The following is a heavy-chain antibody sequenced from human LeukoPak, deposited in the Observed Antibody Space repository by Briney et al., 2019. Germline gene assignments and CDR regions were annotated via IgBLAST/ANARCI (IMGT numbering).Heavy chain of an antibody. D-gene: IGHD2-15*01. CDR2: ISDSGGST. CDR3: VRGYSFGPYGMDV. Sequence: GGSLRLSCSASGFPFSSYAMHWVRQAPGKGLEYVSAISDSGGSTSYADSVKGRFTISRDNSKNTLYLQMSSLRAEDTAVYFCVRGYSFGPYGMDVWGQGTTVTVSS. CDR1: GFPFSSYA. V-gene: IGHV3-64D*09. J-gene: IGHJ6*02.